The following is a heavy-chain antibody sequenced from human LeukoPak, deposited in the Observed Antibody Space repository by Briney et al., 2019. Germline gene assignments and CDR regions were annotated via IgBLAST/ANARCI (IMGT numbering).Heavy chain of an antibody. CDR3: AGLNYDFWSGYYTGVLRNYYYYMDV. CDR2: ISSSSTI. J-gene: IGHJ6*03. CDR1: GFTFSSYS. D-gene: IGHD3-3*01. V-gene: IGHV3-48*01. Sequence: GRSLRLSCAASGFTFSSYSMNWVRQAPGKGLEWVSYISSSSTIYYADSVKGRFTISRDNAKNSLYLQMNSLRAEDTAVYYCAGLNYDFWSGYYTGVLRNYYYYMDVWGKGTTVTVSS.